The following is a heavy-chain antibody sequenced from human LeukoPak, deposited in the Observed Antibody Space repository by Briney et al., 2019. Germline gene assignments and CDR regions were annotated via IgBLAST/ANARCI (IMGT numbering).Heavy chain of an antibody. CDR2: IYYSGST. J-gene: IGHJ6*03. CDR3: ARSYSSSVDYYYYYMDV. Sequence: KPSETLSLTCTVYGGSISSYYWSWIRQPPGRGLKWIGYIYYSGSTNYNPSLKSRVTISVDTSKNQFSLKLSSVTAADTAVYYCARSYSSSVDYYYYYMDVSGKGTTVTVSS. D-gene: IGHD6-6*01. CDR1: GGSISSYY. V-gene: IGHV4-59*01.